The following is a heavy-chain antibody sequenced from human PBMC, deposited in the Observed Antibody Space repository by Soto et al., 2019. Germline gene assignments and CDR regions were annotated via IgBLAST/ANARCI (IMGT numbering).Heavy chain of an antibody. CDR1: GGSISSSNW. J-gene: IGHJ5*02. V-gene: IGHV4-4*02. CDR2: IYHSGST. Sequence: QVQLQESGPGLVKPSGTLSLTCAVSGGSISSSNWWSWVRQPPGKGLEWIGEIYHSGSTNYNPSLKSRGTISVDKSKNQFSLKLSSGTAADTAVYYCERDRSDILTGYYTRWFDPWGQGTLVTVSS. D-gene: IGHD3-9*01. CDR3: ERDRSDILTGYYTRWFDP.